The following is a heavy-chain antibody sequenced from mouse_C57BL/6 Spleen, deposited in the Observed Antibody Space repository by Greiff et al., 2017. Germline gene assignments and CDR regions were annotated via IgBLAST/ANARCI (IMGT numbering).Heavy chain of an antibody. J-gene: IGHJ2*01. Sequence: QVQLQQSGAELVRPGSSVKLSCKASGYTFTSYWMDWVKQRPGQGLEWIGNIYPSDSETHYNQKFKDKATLTVDKSSSTAYMQLSSLTSEDSAVYYCASGYYGSSYPFDYWGQGTTLTVSS. CDR2: IYPSDSET. D-gene: IGHD1-1*01. CDR3: ASGYYGSSYPFDY. CDR1: GYTFTSYW. V-gene: IGHV1-61*01.